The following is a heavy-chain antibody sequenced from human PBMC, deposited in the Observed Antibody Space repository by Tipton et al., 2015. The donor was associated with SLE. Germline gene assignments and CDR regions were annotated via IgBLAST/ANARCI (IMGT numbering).Heavy chain of an antibody. CDR2: IYYSRST. CDR1: GGSISSYY. V-gene: IGHV4-59*01. D-gene: IGHD6-19*01. J-gene: IGHJ4*02. CDR3: ASGRAVAGGDYFDY. Sequence: TLSLTCTVSGGSISSYYWSWIRQPPGKGLEWIRYIYYSRSTNYNPSLKSRVTISVDTSKNQFSLKLSSVTAADTAVYYCASGRAVAGGDYFDYWGQGTLVTVSS.